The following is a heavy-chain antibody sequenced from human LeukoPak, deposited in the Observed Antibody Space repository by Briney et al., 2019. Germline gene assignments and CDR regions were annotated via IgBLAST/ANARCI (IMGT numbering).Heavy chain of an antibody. J-gene: IGHJ4*02. CDR1: GFTFSIYA. D-gene: IGHD3-10*01. V-gene: IGHV3-30*04. CDR3: AKVHRAYDYDSGSYYDSGFDY. Sequence: GGSLRLSCAASGFTFSIYAMHWVRQAPGKGLEWVAVISYDENDKYYAESVKGRFTISRDNSKNMLYLQMNSLRAEDTAIYYCAKVHRAYDYDSGSYYDSGFDYWGQGTLVTVSS. CDR2: ISYDENDK.